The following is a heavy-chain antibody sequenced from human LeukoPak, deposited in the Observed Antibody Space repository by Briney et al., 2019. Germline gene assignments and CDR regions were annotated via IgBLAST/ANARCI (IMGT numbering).Heavy chain of an antibody. CDR2: IGSSDTTV. Sequence: GGSLRLSCAASGFTFSSSEMHWVRQAPGKGLEWVSYIGSSDTTVHYADSVEGRFTISTDNAKNSLYLQMNSLRAEDTAIYYCARLTVTTKDAFDIWGQGTMVIVSS. V-gene: IGHV3-48*03. CDR1: GFTFSSSE. CDR3: ARLTVTTKDAFDI. D-gene: IGHD4-17*01. J-gene: IGHJ3*02.